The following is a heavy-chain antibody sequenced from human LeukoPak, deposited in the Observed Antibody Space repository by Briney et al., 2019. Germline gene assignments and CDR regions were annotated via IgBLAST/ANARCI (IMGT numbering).Heavy chain of an antibody. V-gene: IGHV3-23*01. CDR3: AKDGGLLWFGELFNNYFDY. J-gene: IGHJ4*02. CDR2: ISGSGGST. Sequence: PGGSLRLSCAASGFTFSSYAMSWVRQAPGKGLEWVSAISGSGGSTYYADSVKGRFTISRDNSKNTLYLQMNSLRAEDTTVYYCAKDGGLLWFGELFNNYFDYWGQGTLVTVSS. CDR1: GFTFSSYA. D-gene: IGHD3-10*01.